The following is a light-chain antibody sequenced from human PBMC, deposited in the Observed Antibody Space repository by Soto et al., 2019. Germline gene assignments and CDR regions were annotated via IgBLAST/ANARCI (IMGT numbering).Light chain of an antibody. V-gene: IGKV3-20*01. CDR3: QQYGSSGT. Sequence: EIELTQSPGTLSLSPGGRATLSCRASQSVSNNYLAWYQQKPGQAPRLLIYGASNRATGIPDRFSGSGSGTDFTLTISRLEPEDFAVYYCQQYGSSGTFGQGTKVDIK. CDR1: QSVSNNY. CDR2: GAS. J-gene: IGKJ1*01.